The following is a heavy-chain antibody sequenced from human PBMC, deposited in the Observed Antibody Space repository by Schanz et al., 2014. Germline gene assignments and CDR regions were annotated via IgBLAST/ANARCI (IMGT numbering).Heavy chain of an antibody. J-gene: IGHJ4*02. Sequence: VQLVESGGYLVQPGGSLRLSCSASGFTFSSYAMHWVRQASGKGLEYVSAITRSGGGTYYSDSVKGRFTISRDNSKNTLYLQMNTLRAEDTAVYYCARDRGYCSGGSCLTFDSWGQGTLVTVSS. CDR2: ITRSGGGT. V-gene: IGHV3-64*04. D-gene: IGHD2-15*01. CDR3: ARDRGYCSGGSCLTFDS. CDR1: GFTFSSYA.